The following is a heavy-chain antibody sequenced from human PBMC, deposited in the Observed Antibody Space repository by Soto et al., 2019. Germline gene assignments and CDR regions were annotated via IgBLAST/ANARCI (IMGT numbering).Heavy chain of an antibody. CDR2: ISAYNGNT. D-gene: IGHD3-10*01. J-gene: IGHJ6*01. CDR1: GYTFTSYG. CDR3: AIRYSSGGLPYYCGMDV. V-gene: IGHV1-18*01. Sequence: ASVKVSCKASGYTFTSYGISWVRQAPGQGLEWMGWISAYNGNTNYAQKLQGRVTMTTDTSTSTAYMELRSLRSDDTAVYYCAIRYSSGGLPYYCGMDVWGQGSTVTVSS.